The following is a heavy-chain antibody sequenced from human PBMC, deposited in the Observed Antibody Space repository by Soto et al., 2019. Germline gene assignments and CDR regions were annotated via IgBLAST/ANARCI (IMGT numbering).Heavy chain of an antibody. D-gene: IGHD4-17*01. CDR1: GYTFTSYD. J-gene: IGHJ6*02. CDR2: MNPNSGNT. V-gene: IGHV1-8*01. CDR3: ARGHSTVTTRWYYYGMDV. Sequence: QVQLVQSGAEVKKPGASVKVSCKASGYTFTSYDINWVRQATGQGLEWMGWMNPNSGNTGYAQKFQGRVTMTRNTSISTAYMELSSLRSEDTAVYYCARGHSTVTTRWYYYGMDVWGQGTTVTVSS.